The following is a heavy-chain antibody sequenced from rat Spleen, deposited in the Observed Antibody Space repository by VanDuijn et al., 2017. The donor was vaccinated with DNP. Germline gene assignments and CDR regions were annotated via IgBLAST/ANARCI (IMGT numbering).Heavy chain of an antibody. J-gene: IGHJ2*01. CDR3: ARWNNYFDY. Sequence: EVQLQESGPGLVKPSQSLSLTCSVTGYSITSSYRWNWIRKFPGNKMEWIGHISYSTSATYNPSLKSRISITRDTSKNQFFLQLNSVTTEDTATYYCARWNNYFDYWGQGVMVTVSS. V-gene: IGHV3-1*01. CDR1: GYSITSSY. CDR2: ISYSTSA.